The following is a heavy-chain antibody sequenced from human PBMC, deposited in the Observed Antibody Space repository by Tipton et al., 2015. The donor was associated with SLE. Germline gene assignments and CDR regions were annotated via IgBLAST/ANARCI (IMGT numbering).Heavy chain of an antibody. CDR3: GKEGGMDV. CDR1: GFTFSSYS. V-gene: IGHV3-21*01. Sequence: SLRLSCAASGFTFSSYSMNWVRQAPGKGLEWVSSISSSSSYIYYGDSVKGRFTISRDNAKNSLYLQMNSLRAEDTAVYYCGKEGGMDVWGQGTTVTVSS. J-gene: IGHJ6*01. CDR2: ISSSSSYI.